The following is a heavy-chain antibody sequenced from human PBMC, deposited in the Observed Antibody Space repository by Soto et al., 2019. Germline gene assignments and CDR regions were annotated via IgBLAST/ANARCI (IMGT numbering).Heavy chain of an antibody. V-gene: IGHV1-18*01. CDR3: ARAHQYSTSWYFDP. Sequence: QVQLVQSGAEVKKPGASVKVSCKASGYTFSSYGINWAQQAPGQGLEWMGWISAYNGDTDYAQKLQGRVTMTTDTSTSTAYMEVTSLRSDDTAVYYCARAHQYSTSWYFDPWGQGTLVTVSS. J-gene: IGHJ5*02. CDR2: ISAYNGDT. D-gene: IGHD6-13*01. CDR1: GYTFSSYG.